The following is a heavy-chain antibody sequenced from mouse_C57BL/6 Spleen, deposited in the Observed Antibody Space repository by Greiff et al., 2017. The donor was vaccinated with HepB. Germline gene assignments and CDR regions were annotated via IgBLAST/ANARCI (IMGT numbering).Heavy chain of an antibody. CDR3: ARGATMVKGAWFAY. D-gene: IGHD2-2*01. CDR1: GYTFTDYY. CDR2: INPYNGGT. Sequence: EVQLVESGPVLVKPGASVKMSCKASGYTFTDYYMNWVKQSHGKSLEWIGVINPYNGGTSYNQKFKGKATLTVDKSSSTAYMELNSLTSEDSAVYYCARGATMVKGAWFAYWGQGTLVTVSA. J-gene: IGHJ3*01. V-gene: IGHV1-19*01.